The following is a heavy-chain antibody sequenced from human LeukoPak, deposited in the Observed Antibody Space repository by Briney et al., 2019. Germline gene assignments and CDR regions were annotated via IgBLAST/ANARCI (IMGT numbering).Heavy chain of an antibody. D-gene: IGHD4-17*01. Sequence: ASVKVSCTASGYTFTSYGISWVRQAPGQGLEWMGWISAYNGNTNYAQKLQGRVTMTTDTSTSTAYVELRSLRSDDTAVYYCARDYGDYPYYFDYWGQGTLVTVSS. CDR2: ISAYNGNT. J-gene: IGHJ4*02. V-gene: IGHV1-18*01. CDR3: ARDYGDYPYYFDY. CDR1: GYTFTSYG.